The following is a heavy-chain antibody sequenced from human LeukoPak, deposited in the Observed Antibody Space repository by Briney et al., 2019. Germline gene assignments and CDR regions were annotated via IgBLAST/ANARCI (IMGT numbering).Heavy chain of an antibody. J-gene: IGHJ4*02. CDR3: AGTSNIVVAEAALDY. V-gene: IGHV4-39*01. CDR2: MYYSVST. D-gene: IGHD2-15*01. CDR1: GGSISSSSYY. Sequence: SETLSLTCTVSGGSISSSSYYWGWIRQPPGQGLEWIGSMYYSVSTYYNPSLKSRVTISVDTSKNQSSLKLGSVTAADTAVYYCAGTSNIVVAEAALDYWGQGTLVTVSS.